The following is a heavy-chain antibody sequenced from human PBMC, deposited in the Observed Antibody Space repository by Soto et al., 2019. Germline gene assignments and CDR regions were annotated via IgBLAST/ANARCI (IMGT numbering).Heavy chain of an antibody. CDR2: ISWNSGSI. Sequence: EVQLVESGGGLVQPGRSLRLSCAASGFSFDEYAMHWVRQGPGKGLEWVASISWNSGSIGYADSVKGRFTISRDNAMNSLYVPMNSLRAEDTALYYCAKLGYCARTTCYEYYYYGMDVWGQGTTVTVS. CDR3: AKLGYCARTTCYEYYYYGMDV. J-gene: IGHJ6*02. D-gene: IGHD2-2*01. CDR1: GFSFDEYA. V-gene: IGHV3-9*01.